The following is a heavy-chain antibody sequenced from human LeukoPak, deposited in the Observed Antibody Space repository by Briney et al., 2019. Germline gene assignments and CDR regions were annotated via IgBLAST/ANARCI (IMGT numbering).Heavy chain of an antibody. D-gene: IGHD4-23*01. CDR3: ASSYGGNSLGIGPYYYGMDV. J-gene: IGHJ6*02. Sequence: ASVKVSCKASGYTFTSYGISWVRQAPGQGLEWMGWISAYNGNTNYAQKLQGRVTMTTDTSTSTAYMELSGLRSEDTAVYYCASSYGGNSLGIGPYYYGMDVWGQGTTVTGSS. CDR2: ISAYNGNT. V-gene: IGHV1-18*01. CDR1: GYTFTSYG.